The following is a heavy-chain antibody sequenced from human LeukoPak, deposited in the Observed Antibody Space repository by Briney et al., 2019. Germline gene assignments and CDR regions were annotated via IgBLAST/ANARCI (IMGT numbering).Heavy chain of an antibody. CDR2: IYHSGST. CDR3: ARRRRGMGSSPVE. CDR1: GGSISSGGYY. V-gene: IGHV4-30-2*01. Sequence: PSQTLSLTCTVSGGSISSGGYYWSWIRQPPGKGLEWIGYIYHSGSTYYNPSLKSRVTISVDRSKNQFSLKLSSVTAADTAVYYCARRRRGMGSSPVEWGQGTLVTVSS. J-gene: IGHJ4*02. D-gene: IGHD6-6*01.